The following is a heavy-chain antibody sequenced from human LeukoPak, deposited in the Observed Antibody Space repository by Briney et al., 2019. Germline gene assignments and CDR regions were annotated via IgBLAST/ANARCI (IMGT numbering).Heavy chain of an antibody. CDR1: GYTFTGYY. CDR2: INPNSGGT. V-gene: IGHV1-2*02. J-gene: IGHJ3*02. D-gene: IGHD3-9*01. Sequence: ASVKVSCKASGYTFTGYYMHWVRQAPGQGLEWMGWINPNSGGTNYAQKFQGRVTMTRDTSISTAYMELSRLRSDDTAVYYCARDLKIHHAFDIWGQGTMVTVSS. CDR3: ARDLKIHHAFDI.